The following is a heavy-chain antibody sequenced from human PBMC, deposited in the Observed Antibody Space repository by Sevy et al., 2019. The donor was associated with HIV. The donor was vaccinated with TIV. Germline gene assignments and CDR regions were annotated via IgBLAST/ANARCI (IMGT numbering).Heavy chain of an antibody. CDR3: AGHGDSLHDYGDYDQFYYYFPMDV. D-gene: IGHD4-17*01. Sequence: ASVKVSCSASGYTFTTYGISWVRQAPGQGLEWMGWISAYNGNTNYAQKFRGRVIMTTDTSTSTAYMELRSLRSDDTAVYYCAGHGDSLHDYGDYDQFYYYFPMDVWGTGTTVTVSS. V-gene: IGHV1-18*01. CDR2: ISAYNGNT. CDR1: GYTFTTYG. J-gene: IGHJ6*03.